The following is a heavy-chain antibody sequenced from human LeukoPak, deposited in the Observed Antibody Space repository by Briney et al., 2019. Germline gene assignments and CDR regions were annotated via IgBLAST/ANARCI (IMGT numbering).Heavy chain of an antibody. V-gene: IGHV1-2*02. CDR3: ATGITIFGVVILDY. D-gene: IGHD3-3*01. CDR2: INPNSGGT. CDR1: GYTFTGYY. Sequence: GASVKVSCKASGYTFTGYYMHWVRQAPGQGLEWMGWINPNSGGTNHAQKFQGRVTMTRDTSISTAYMELSRLRSDDTAVYYCATGITIFGVVILDYWGQGTLVTVSS. J-gene: IGHJ4*02.